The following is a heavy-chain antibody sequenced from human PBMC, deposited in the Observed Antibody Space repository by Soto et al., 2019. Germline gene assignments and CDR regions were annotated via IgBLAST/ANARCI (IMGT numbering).Heavy chain of an antibody. Sequence: ASVKVSCKASGYTFTGYYMHWVRQAPGQGLEWMGWINPNSGGTNYAQKIQGWVTMTRDTSISTAYMELSRLRSDDTAVYYCARDRSYYDFWSGETTDAFDIWGQGTMVTVSS. J-gene: IGHJ3*02. D-gene: IGHD3-3*01. CDR2: INPNSGGT. CDR3: ARDRSYYDFWSGETTDAFDI. CDR1: GYTFTGYY. V-gene: IGHV1-2*04.